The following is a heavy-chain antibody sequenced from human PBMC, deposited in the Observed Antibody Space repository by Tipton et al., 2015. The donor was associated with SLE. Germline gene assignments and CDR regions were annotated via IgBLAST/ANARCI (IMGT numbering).Heavy chain of an antibody. Sequence: TLSLTCTVSGGSISSGDFYWCWIRQHPGKGLEWIGYIHDSGATFYNPSLRSRSAISVDTSQNQFSLRLTSVTAADTAVYYCARHLGASFDFWGQGILVTVSS. CDR2: IHDSGAT. CDR3: ARHLGASFDF. V-gene: IGHV4-31*03. CDR1: GGSISSGDFY. J-gene: IGHJ4*02.